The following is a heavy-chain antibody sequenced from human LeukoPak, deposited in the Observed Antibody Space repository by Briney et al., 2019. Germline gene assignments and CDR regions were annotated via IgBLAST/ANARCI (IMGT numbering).Heavy chain of an antibody. CDR2: IYYSGST. CDR1: GGSVSSGSYY. V-gene: IGHV4-61*01. CDR3: AKRAYYYDSSGYYRDAFDI. D-gene: IGHD3-22*01. Sequence: SETLSLTCTVSGGSVSSGSYYWSWIRQPPGKGLEWIGYIYYSGSTNYNPSLKSRVTISVDTSKNQSSLKLSSVTAADTAVYYCAKRAYYYDSSGYYRDAFDIWGQGTMVTVSS. J-gene: IGHJ3*02.